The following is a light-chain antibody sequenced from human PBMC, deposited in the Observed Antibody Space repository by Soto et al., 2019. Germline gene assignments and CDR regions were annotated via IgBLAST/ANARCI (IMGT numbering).Light chain of an antibody. CDR1: KSLRSY. CDR2: DAS. V-gene: IGKV1-39*01. CDR3: QQSYSNTRT. Sequence: IQMTQSPSWRSASVGDRVTITCRASKSLRSYLTWYQQKPGQAPKVMIYDASSLHSGVQSRFSGSGSGTDFTRTISSLQPEDFATDYCQQSYSNTRTFGRGTKVDIK. J-gene: IGKJ4*01.